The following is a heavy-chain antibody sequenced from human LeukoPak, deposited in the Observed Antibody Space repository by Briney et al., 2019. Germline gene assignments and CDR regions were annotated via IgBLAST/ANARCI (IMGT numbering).Heavy chain of an antibody. D-gene: IGHD3-9*01. Sequence: SETPSLICTVSGGSFSSHYWSWIRQPPGRGLERVGYIHTSGSTSYNSFLTSRVTMSVDTSNNHFPLRLSSVTAADTAVYYCARGFYDFLTGYYLDVWGKGTTVTVSS. V-gene: IGHV4-4*09. J-gene: IGHJ6*04. CDR2: IHTSGST. CDR3: ARGFYDFLTGYYLDV. CDR1: GGSFSSHY.